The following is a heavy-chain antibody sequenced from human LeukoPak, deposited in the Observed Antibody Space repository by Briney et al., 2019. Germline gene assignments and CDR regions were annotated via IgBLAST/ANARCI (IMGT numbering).Heavy chain of an antibody. CDR3: ARAIGALARDYYFNY. D-gene: IGHD3-16*01. CDR1: GYTFIGYY. V-gene: IGHV1-2*06. J-gene: IGHJ4*02. Sequence: ASVKVSRMASGYTFIGYYMHWVRQAPGQGLEWMGRINPNSGGTTYVQKFQGRDTMTRETSISTANLELSRLRSYDTAVYFCARAIGALARDYYFNYWGQGTLFTVSS. CDR2: INPNSGGT.